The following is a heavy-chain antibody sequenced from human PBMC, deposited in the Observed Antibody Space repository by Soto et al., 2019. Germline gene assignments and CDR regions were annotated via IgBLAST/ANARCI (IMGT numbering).Heavy chain of an antibody. J-gene: IGHJ4*02. CDR3: ARDPEVGATGYFDY. Sequence: GGSLRLSCAASGFTFSSYAMHWVRQAPGKGLEWVAVISYDGSNKYYADSVKGRFTISRDNSKNTLYLQMNSLRAEDTAVYYCARDPEVGATGYFDYWGQGPLVTVSS. D-gene: IGHD1-26*01. V-gene: IGHV3-30-3*01. CDR2: ISYDGSNK. CDR1: GFTFSSYA.